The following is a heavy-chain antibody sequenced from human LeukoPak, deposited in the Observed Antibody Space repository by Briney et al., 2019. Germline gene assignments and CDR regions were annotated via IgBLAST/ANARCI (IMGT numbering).Heavy chain of an antibody. Sequence: SETLSLTCTVSGGSISSYCWSWIRQPAGKGLEWIGRIYTSGSTNYNPSLKSRVTMSVDTSKNQFSLKLSSVTAADTAVYYCARGVSSSWYGGLDYWGQGTLVTVSS. CDR3: ARGVSSSWYGGLDY. CDR2: IYTSGST. J-gene: IGHJ4*02. V-gene: IGHV4-4*07. CDR1: GGSISSYC. D-gene: IGHD6-13*01.